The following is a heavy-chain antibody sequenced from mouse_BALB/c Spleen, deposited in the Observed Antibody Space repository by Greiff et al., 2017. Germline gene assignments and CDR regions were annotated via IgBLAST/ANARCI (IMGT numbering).Heavy chain of an antibody. CDR3: ARDYGNYRTAWFAY. V-gene: IGHV2-9*02. Sequence: VQGVESGPGLVAPSQSLSITCTVSGFSLTSYGVHWVRQPPGKGLEWLGVIWAGGSTNYNSALMSRLSISKDNSKSQVFLKMNSLQTDDTAMYYCARDYGNYRTAWFAYWGQGTLVTVSA. CDR2: IWAGGST. CDR1: GFSLTSYG. J-gene: IGHJ3*01. D-gene: IGHD2-1*01.